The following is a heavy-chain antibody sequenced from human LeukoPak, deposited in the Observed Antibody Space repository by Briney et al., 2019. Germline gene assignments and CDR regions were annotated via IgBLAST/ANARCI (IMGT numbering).Heavy chain of an antibody. CDR2: IYTTGNT. Sequence: SETLSLTSTVSGGSISSYYWHWIRQPAGKGLEWIGRIYTTGNTNYNPSLESRVTMSLDTPKNQFSLRLRSVTAADTAVYYCARGGNDFPYNWFDPWGQGTLVTVSS. CDR1: GGSISSYY. J-gene: IGHJ5*02. CDR3: ARGGNDFPYNWFDP. D-gene: IGHD3-3*01. V-gene: IGHV4-4*07.